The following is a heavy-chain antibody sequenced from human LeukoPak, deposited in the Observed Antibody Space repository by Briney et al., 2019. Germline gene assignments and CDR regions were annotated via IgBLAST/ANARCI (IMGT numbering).Heavy chain of an antibody. CDR1: GYTFSNYW. Sequence: GGSLRLSCAASGYTFSNYWLTWVRQAPGKGLEWVANIKQDGSEKNYVDSVKGRFTISRDNAKNSLSLQMNSLRAEDTAVYYCARRYQLAMDVWGQGTTVTVSS. V-gene: IGHV3-7*04. D-gene: IGHD2-2*01. CDR2: IKQDGSEK. CDR3: ARRYQLAMDV. J-gene: IGHJ6*02.